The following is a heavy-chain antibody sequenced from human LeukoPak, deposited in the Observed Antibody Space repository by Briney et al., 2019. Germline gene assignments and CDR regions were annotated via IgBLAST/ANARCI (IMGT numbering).Heavy chain of an antibody. V-gene: IGHV4-30-4*08. CDR1: GGSISSYY. D-gene: IGHD4-17*01. CDR2: IYYSGST. CDR3: AREITRRTTRVGAFDI. J-gene: IGHJ3*02. Sequence: SETLSLTCTVSGGSISSYYWSWIRQPPGKGLEWIGYIYYSGSTYYNPSLKSRVTISVDTSKNQFSLKLSSVTAADTAVYYCAREITRRTTRVGAFDIWGQGTMVTVSS.